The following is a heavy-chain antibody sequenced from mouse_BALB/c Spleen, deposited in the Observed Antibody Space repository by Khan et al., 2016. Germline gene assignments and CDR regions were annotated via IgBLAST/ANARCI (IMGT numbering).Heavy chain of an antibody. J-gene: IGHJ2*01. CDR1: GFSITSHYS. CDR2: IYYSGST. V-gene: IGHV3-1*02. D-gene: IGHD3-1*01. Sequence: EVQLQESGPDLVKPSQSLSLTCTVTGFSITSHYSWHWIRHFPGNKLEWMGYIYYSGSTNYNPSLKSRISLTRDTSKNQFSLPLNSVTTEDTATCYDATSSSGYCYYFDYWGQGTTLTVSS. CDR3: ATSSSGYCYYFDY.